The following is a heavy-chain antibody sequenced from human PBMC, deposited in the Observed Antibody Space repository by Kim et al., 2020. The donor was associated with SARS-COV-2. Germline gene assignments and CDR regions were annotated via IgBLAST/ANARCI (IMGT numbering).Heavy chain of an antibody. CDR2: ISYDGSNK. CDR1: GFTFSSYG. D-gene: IGHD1-26*01. V-gene: IGHV3-33*05. Sequence: GGSLRLSCAASGFTFSSYGMHWVRQAPGKGLEWVAVISYDGSNKYYADSVKGRFTISRDNSKNTLYLQMNSLRAEDTAVYYCARQVGAQYFLAFDIWGQGTIVTVSS. CDR3: ARQVGAQYFLAFDI. J-gene: IGHJ3*02.